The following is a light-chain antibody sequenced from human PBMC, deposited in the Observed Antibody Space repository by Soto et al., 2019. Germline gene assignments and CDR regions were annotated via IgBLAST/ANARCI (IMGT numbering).Light chain of an antibody. CDR3: QQYNDWPLWT. CDR2: DAS. CDR1: QSVRSY. V-gene: IGKV3-11*01. J-gene: IGKJ1*01. Sequence: EIVLTQSPATLSLSPGERATLSCRASQSVRSYLAWYQQKPGQAPRLLIYDASNRATGIPARFSGSGSGTDFSLTISSLEPEDFANYYCQQYNDWPLWTFGQGTKVEIK.